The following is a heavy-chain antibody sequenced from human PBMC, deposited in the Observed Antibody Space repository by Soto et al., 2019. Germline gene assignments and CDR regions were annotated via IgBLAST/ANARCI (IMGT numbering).Heavy chain of an antibody. J-gene: IGHJ6*02. V-gene: IGHV4-4*02. CDR1: GGSISSSNW. CDR3: ARVVGGYYYGMDV. D-gene: IGHD2-2*01. CDR2: IYHSGST. Sequence: QVQLQESGPGLVKPSGTLSLTCAVSGGSISSSNWWSWVRQPPGKGLEWIGEIYHSGSTNYNPSRKRRVTISVDKSKNQFSLKLSSVTAADPAVYYCARVVGGYYYGMDVWGQGTTVTVSS.